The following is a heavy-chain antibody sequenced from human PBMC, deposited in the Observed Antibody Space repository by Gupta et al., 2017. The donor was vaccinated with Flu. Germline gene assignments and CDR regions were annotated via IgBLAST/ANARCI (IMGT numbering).Heavy chain of an antibody. Sequence: WVRQDPGQGLVWVGWINPASGVANYAPKFQDRVTLTTDTSIASAYRDLTRLTSDDTAAYFCARDHGGDSRCYSDYCGQGTLVTVSS. CDR3: ARDHGGDSRCYSDY. J-gene: IGHJ4*02. D-gene: IGHD2-21*02. V-gene: IGHV1-2*02. CDR2: INPASGVA.